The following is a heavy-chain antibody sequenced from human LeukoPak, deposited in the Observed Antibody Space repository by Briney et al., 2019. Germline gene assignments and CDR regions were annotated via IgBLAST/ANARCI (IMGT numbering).Heavy chain of an antibody. D-gene: IGHD4-17*01. CDR2: ISSSGSTI. CDR3: AKRLGGDYGDYVLDY. CDR1: GFTFSDYY. V-gene: IGHV3-11*04. J-gene: IGHJ4*02. Sequence: PGGSLRLSCAASGFTFSDYYMSWIRQAPGKGLEWVSYISSSGSTIYYADSVKGRFTISRDNSKNTLYLQMNSLRAEDTAVYYCAKRLGGDYGDYVLDYWGQGTLVTVSS.